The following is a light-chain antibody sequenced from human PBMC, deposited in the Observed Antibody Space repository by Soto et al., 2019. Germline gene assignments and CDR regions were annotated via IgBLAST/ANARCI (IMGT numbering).Light chain of an antibody. V-gene: IGKV3-20*01. CDR1: QSVASY. CDR3: QHYVSPPIT. CDR2: GAS. J-gene: IGKJ5*01. Sequence: EIVLTQSPATLSLSPGEGATLSCRASQSVASYLAWYQQTPDQAPRLLVYGASSRATGISDRFSGSGSGTDFTLTISRLEPEDFAVYYCQHYVSPPITFGQGTRLEIK.